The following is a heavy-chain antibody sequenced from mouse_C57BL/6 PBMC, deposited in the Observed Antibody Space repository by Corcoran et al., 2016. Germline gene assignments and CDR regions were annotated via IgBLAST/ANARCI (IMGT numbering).Heavy chain of an antibody. V-gene: IGHV1-55*01. D-gene: IGHD3-3*01. CDR1: GYTFTSYW. J-gene: IGHJ4*01. CDR3: ARGGGPRDYYAMDY. Sequence: QVQLQQPGAELVKPGASVKMSCKASGYTFTSYWITWVKQRPGQGLEWIGDIYPGSGSTNYNEKFKSKATLTVDTSSSTAYMQLSSLTSGDSAVYYCARGGGPRDYYAMDYWGQGTSVTVSS. CDR2: IYPGSGST.